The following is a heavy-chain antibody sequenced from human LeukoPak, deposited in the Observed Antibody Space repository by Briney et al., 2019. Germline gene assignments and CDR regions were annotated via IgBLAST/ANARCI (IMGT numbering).Heavy chain of an antibody. CDR1: GGSLSSYY. J-gene: IGHJ4*02. CDR3: ARGTYSSSWYAQKPFDY. D-gene: IGHD6-13*01. CDR2: IYTSGST. V-gene: IGHV4-4*07. Sequence: SQTLSLTCTVSGGSLSSYYWSWIRQPAGKGLEWIGRIYTSGSTNYNPSLKSRVTMSVDTSKNQCSLKLSSVTAADPAVYYCARGTYSSSWYAQKPFDYWGQGTLVTVSS.